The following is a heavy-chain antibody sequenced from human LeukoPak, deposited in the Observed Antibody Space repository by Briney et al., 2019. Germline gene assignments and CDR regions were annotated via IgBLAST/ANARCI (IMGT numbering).Heavy chain of an antibody. J-gene: IGHJ4*02. D-gene: IGHD3-22*01. V-gene: IGHV3-66*01. CDR2: IYSGGST. Sequence: GGSLRLSCAASGFTVSSNYMSWVRQAPGKGLEWVSVIYSGGSTYYADSVKGRFTISRDNSKNTLYLQMNSLRAEDTAVYYCAREGSSGYYGGDYWGQGTLVTVSS. CDR1: GFTVSSNY. CDR3: AREGSSGYYGGDY.